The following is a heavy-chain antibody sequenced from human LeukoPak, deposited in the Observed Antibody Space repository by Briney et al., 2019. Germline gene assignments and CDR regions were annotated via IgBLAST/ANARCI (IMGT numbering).Heavy chain of an antibody. V-gene: IGHV4-59*08. CDR2: IYYSGST. D-gene: IGHD2-2*01. J-gene: IGHJ4*02. Sequence: PPETLSLTCTVSGGSISSYYWSWIRQPPGKGLEWIGYIYYSGSTNYNPSLKSRVTISVDTSKNQFSLKLSSVTAADTAVYYCARLDIVVVPAAKYYFDYWGQGTLVTVSS. CDR3: ARLDIVVVPAAKYYFDY. CDR1: GGSISSYY.